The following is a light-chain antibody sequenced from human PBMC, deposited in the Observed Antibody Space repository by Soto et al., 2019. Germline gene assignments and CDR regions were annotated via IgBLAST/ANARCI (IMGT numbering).Light chain of an antibody. CDR2: EVT. Sequence: QSALTQPASVSGSRGQSITISCFGRNTDVGQGKSVSWYQQGPGKAPKLLIFEVTNRPSGISSRLSGSRSGNTASLTISGLQPDDEGDYYCVSYTDTDTLVFGTGTKVTVL. J-gene: IGLJ1*01. CDR1: NTDVGQGKS. V-gene: IGLV2-14*01. CDR3: VSYTDTDTLV.